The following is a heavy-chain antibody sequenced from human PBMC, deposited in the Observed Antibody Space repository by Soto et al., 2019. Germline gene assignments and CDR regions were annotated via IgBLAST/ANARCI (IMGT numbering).Heavy chain of an antibody. J-gene: IGHJ4*02. D-gene: IGHD6-19*01. V-gene: IGHV5-51*01. CDR2: IYPGDPDT. CDR3: ARLEASSPFDL. CDR1: GYSFTNYW. Sequence: GESLKISCKGSGYSFTNYWIGWVRLMPGKGLEWMGIIYPGDPDTRYSPSFQGRVTISADKSINTAYLQWSSLKASDTAMYYCARLEASSPFDLWGRGTLVTVSS.